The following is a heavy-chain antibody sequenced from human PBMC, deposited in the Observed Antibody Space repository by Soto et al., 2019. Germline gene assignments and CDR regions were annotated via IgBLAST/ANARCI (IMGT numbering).Heavy chain of an antibody. V-gene: IGHV4-61*01. CDR1: GGSVSDKTYY. CDR3: ARATAVPNTLRSRYFFDY. CDR2: VYYSGTT. J-gene: IGHJ4*02. Sequence: SETLSLTCSVSGGSVSDKTYYWSWIRQPPGKRLEWIGYVYYSGTTNYNPSLKSRVTISVDLSKNRFSLRLSSVTTADTALYYCARATAVPNTLRSRYFFDYWGQGTLVTVSS. D-gene: IGHD4-17*01.